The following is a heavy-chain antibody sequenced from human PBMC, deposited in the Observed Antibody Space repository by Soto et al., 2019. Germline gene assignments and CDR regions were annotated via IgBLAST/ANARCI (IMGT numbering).Heavy chain of an antibody. V-gene: IGHV4-61*01. CDR1: GGSVSDKTYY. CDR3: ARATAVPNTLRSRYFFDY. CDR2: VYYSGTT. J-gene: IGHJ4*02. Sequence: SETLSLTCSVSGGSVSDKTYYWSWIRQPPGKRLEWIGYVYYSGTTNYNPSLKSRVTISVDLSKNRFSLRLSSVTTADTALYYCARATAVPNTLRSRYFFDYWGQGTLVTVSS. D-gene: IGHD4-17*01.